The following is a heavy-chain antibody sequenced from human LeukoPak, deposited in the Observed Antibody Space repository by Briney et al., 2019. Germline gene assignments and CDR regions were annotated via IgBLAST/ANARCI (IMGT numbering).Heavy chain of an antibody. CDR3: ARDSSNTLPAAISYYYYGMDV. V-gene: IGHV3-48*03. Sequence: PGGSLRLSCAASGFTFSSYEMNWVRQAPGKGLEWVSYISSSGSTIYYADSVKGRLTISRDNAKNSLYLQMNSLRAEDTAVYYCARDSSNTLPAAISYYYYGMDVWGQGTTVTVSS. J-gene: IGHJ6*02. CDR1: GFTFSSYE. D-gene: IGHD2-2*01. CDR2: ISSSGSTI.